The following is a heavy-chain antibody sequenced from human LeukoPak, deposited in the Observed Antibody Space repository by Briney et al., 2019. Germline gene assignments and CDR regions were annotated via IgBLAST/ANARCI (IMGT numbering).Heavy chain of an antibody. CDR1: GGTFSDHA. CDR3: ARWAGDSSAWYPALFDY. CDR2: IIPISGTA. D-gene: IGHD6-13*01. Sequence: GASVKVSCKASGGTFSDHAISWVRQAPGQGLEWMGVIIPISGTANYALKFQGRVTITADASTSTVYMELSSLTSDDTAVYYCARWAGDSSAWYPALFDYWGQGTLVTVSS. J-gene: IGHJ4*02. V-gene: IGHV1-69*13.